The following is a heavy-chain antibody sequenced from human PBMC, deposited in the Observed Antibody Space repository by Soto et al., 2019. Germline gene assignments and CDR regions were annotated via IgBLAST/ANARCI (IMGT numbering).Heavy chain of an antibody. J-gene: IGHJ4*02. Sequence: QLQLQESGSGLVKPSQTLSLTCAVSGGSISSGGYSWSWIRQPPGKGLEWIGYIYHSGSTYYNPSLKSRVTTAVDRSKNQFSLKLSSVTAADTAVYYCAAGPIGDYTDGFDYWGQGTLVTVSS. CDR1: GGSISSGGYS. CDR2: IYHSGST. V-gene: IGHV4-30-2*01. CDR3: AAGPIGDYTDGFDY. D-gene: IGHD4-17*01.